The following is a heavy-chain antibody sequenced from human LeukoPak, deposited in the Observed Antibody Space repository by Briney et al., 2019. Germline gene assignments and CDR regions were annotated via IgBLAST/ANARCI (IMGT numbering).Heavy chain of an antibody. CDR2: IIPIFGTA. Sequence: GASVKVSCKASGGTFSNYAISLVRQAPGQGLEWMGGIIPIFGTANYAQKFQGRVTITADESTSTAYMELSSLRSEDTAVYYCARDLGGGNGIYYFDYWGQGTLVTVSS. CDR3: ARDLGGGNGIYYFDY. CDR1: GGTFSNYA. V-gene: IGHV1-69*13. D-gene: IGHD4-23*01. J-gene: IGHJ4*02.